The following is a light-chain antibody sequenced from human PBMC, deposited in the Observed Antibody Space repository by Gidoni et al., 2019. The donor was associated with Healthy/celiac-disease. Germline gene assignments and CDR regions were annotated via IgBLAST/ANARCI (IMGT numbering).Light chain of an antibody. CDR2: DAS. V-gene: IGKV3-11*01. Sequence: EIVLTQSPATLSLAPGERATLSCSASQSVSSYLAWYQQKPGQAPRRLIYDASNRATGLPARFSGSGSGTDFTLTISSLEPEDFAVYYCQQRSNWRFTFGPGTKVDIK. J-gene: IGKJ3*01. CDR1: QSVSSY. CDR3: QQRSNWRFT.